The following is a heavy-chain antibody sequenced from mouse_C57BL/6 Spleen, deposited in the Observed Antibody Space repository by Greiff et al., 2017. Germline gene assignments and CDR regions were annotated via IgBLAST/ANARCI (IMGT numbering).Heavy chain of an antibody. V-gene: IGHV1-61*01. D-gene: IGHD4-1*01. J-gene: IGHJ2*01. Sequence: QVQLQQPGAELVRPGSSVKLSCKASGYTFTSYWMDWVKQRPGQGLEWIGNIYPSDSETHYNQKFKDKATLTVDKSSSTAYIQLSSLTSEESAVYYCARRRATGTSLYYWGQGTTLTVSS. CDR1: GYTFTSYW. CDR2: IYPSDSET. CDR3: ARRRATGTSLYY.